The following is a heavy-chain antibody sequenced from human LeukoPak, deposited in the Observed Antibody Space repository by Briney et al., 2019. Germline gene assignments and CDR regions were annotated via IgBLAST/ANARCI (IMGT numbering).Heavy chain of an antibody. CDR2: VYYSGST. J-gene: IGHJ6*03. Sequence: PSETLSLTCTVSGGSISSSSYYWGWIRQPPGKGLEWIGSVYYSGSTYYNPSLKSRVTISVDTSKNQFSLKLSSVTAADTAVYYCARGTSAVVRIYYYYMDVWGKGTTVTVSS. CDR1: GGSISSSSYY. CDR3: ARGTSAVVRIYYYYMDV. D-gene: IGHD3-22*01. V-gene: IGHV4-39*01.